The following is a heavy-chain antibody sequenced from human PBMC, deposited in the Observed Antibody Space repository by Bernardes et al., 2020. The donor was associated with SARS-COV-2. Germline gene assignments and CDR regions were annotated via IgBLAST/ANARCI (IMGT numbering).Heavy chain of an antibody. Sequence: ASVKVSCKASGYIFNDYYLHWVRQAPGQGLEWMGWSNPHTGGTHYARKFKDRVTMTRDTSIRTAYMELNRLTSDDTAVYYCARMTTAHEDCYGTSCYIFDLWGQGTLVSVSS. V-gene: IGHV1-2*02. D-gene: IGHD2-2*02. J-gene: IGHJ4*02. CDR3: ARMTTAHEDCYGTSCYIFDL. CDR1: GYIFNDYY. CDR2: SNPHTGGT.